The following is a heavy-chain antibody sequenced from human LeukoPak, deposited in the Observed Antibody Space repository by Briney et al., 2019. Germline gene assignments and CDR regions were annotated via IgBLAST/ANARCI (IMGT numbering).Heavy chain of an antibody. CDR3: ATLWWSSPRDY. D-gene: IGHD4/OR15-4a*01. V-gene: IGHV3-7*05. Sequence: GGSLRLSCAASGFTFSSYWMSWVRQAPEKGLEWVANIKQDGSEKYYVDSVKGRFTISRDNAKNSLYLQMNSLRAEDTAVYYCATLWWSSPRDYWGQGTLVTVSS. J-gene: IGHJ4*02. CDR1: GFTFSSYW. CDR2: IKQDGSEK.